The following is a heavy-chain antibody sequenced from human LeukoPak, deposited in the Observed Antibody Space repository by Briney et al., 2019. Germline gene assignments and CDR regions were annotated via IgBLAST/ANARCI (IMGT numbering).Heavy chain of an antibody. CDR3: AAGGVAATHNWFDP. V-gene: IGHV4-59*01. D-gene: IGHD2-15*01. CDR1: GGSISSYY. Sequence: SGTPSLTCTVSGGSISSYYWSWIRQPPGKGLEWIGYIYYSGSTNYIPSLKSRVTISVDTSKNQFSLKLSSVTAADTAVYYCAAGGVAATHNWFDPWGQGTLVTVSS. J-gene: IGHJ5*02. CDR2: IYYSGST.